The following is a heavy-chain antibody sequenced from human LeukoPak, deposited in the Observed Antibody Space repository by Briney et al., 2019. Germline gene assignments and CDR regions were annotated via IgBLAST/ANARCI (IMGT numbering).Heavy chain of an antibody. CDR3: ASEWFGELLGYFDY. V-gene: IGHV3-30*02. Sequence: GGSLRLSCATSGFTFSSYVMTWVRQAPGKGLEWVAFIRYDGSNKNYAESVKGRFTISRDNSKNTLYLQMNSLRAEDTAVYYCASEWFGELLGYFDYWGQGTLVTVSS. CDR2: IRYDGSNK. CDR1: GFTFSSYV. J-gene: IGHJ4*02. D-gene: IGHD3-10*01.